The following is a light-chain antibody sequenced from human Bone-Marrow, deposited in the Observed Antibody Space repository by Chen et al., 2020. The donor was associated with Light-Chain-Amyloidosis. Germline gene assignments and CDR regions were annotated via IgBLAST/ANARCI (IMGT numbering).Light chain of an antibody. J-gene: IGLJ2*01. Sequence: SYELTQPPSVSVSPGQTARITCSGDDLPTKYAYWYQQKPGQAPVLVIHRDTERPSGISERFSGSSSGTTAPLTISGVQEEDEADYHCQSADSSGTYEVIFGGGTKLTVL. CDR3: QSADSSGTYEVI. CDR1: DLPTKY. V-gene: IGLV3-25*03. CDR2: RDT.